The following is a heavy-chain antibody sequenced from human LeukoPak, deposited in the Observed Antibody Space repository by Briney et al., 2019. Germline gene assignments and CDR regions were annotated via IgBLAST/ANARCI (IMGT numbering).Heavy chain of an antibody. Sequence: GGSLRLSCTASGFTFGDYAMSWFRQAPGKGLEWVGFIRSKAYGGTTEYAASVKGRFTISRDDSKSIAYLQMNSLKTEDTAVYYCTRDYSDRTDAFDIWGQGTMVTVSS. CDR3: TRDYSDRTDAFDI. CDR2: IRSKAYGGTT. CDR1: GFTFGDYA. J-gene: IGHJ3*02. V-gene: IGHV3-49*03. D-gene: IGHD3-22*01.